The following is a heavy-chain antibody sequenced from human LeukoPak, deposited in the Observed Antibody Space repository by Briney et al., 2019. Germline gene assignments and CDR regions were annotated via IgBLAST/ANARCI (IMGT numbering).Heavy chain of an antibody. V-gene: IGHV4-4*07. D-gene: IGHD3-10*01. Sequence: SETLSLTCTVSGGSISSYYWSWIRQPAGKGLEWIGRIYTSGSTNYNPSLKSRVTMSVDTSKNQISLKVNSVTAADTAVYYCARGCRYYYGSGSCRFDPWGQGTLVTVSS. CDR2: IYTSGST. CDR3: ARGCRYYYGSGSCRFDP. J-gene: IGHJ5*02. CDR1: GGSISSYY.